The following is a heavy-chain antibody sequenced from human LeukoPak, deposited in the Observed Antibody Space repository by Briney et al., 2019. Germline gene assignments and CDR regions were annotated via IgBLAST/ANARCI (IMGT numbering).Heavy chain of an antibody. CDR2: IYYSGST. V-gene: IGHV4-59*12. D-gene: IGHD2/OR15-2a*01. J-gene: IGHJ6*03. CDR3: ARERRDYFYYYYYMDV. CDR1: GGSISSYY. Sequence: SETLSLTCTVSGGSISSYYWSWIRQPPGKGLEWIGYIYYSGSTYYNPSLKSRVTISVDTSKNQFSLNLSSVTAADTAVYYCARERRDYFYYYYYMDVWGKGTTVTISS.